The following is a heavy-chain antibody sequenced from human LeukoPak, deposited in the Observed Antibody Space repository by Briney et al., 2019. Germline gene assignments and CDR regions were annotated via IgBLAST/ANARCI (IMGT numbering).Heavy chain of an antibody. CDR1: GYTLTGYY. CDR2: INPNSGGT. D-gene: IGHD3-10*01. CDR3: ARLWFGETPNDY. J-gene: IGHJ4*02. V-gene: IGHV1-2*06. Sequence: ASVKVSCKASGYTLTGYYMHWVRQAPGQGLEWMGRINPNSGGTNYAQKFQGRVTMTRDTSISTAYMELSRLRSDDTAVYYCARLWFGETPNDYWGQGTLVTVSS.